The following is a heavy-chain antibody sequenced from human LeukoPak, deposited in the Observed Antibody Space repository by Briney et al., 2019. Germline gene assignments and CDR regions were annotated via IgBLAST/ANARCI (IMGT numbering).Heavy chain of an antibody. V-gene: IGHV1-3*01. J-gene: IGHJ4*02. CDR2: INAGNGNT. Sequence: ASVKVSCKASGYTFTSYATHWVCQAPGQRLEWMGWINAGNGNTKYSQKFQGRVTITRDTSASTAYMELSSLRSEDTAVYYCAREGGYSGPYYFDYWGQGTLVTVSS. D-gene: IGHD5-12*01. CDR3: AREGGYSGPYYFDY. CDR1: GYTFTSYA.